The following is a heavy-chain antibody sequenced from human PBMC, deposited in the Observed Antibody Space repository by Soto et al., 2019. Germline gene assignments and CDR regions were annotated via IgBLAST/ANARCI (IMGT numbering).Heavy chain of an antibody. CDR3: ARQGFGELPGLVDV. Sequence: QVQLQESGPGLVKPSETLSLTCTISGGPMNNYYCSWFRQPRGQGLEWIGYMGYNGFTRYNPSLRSRVAISLDTAKNPSSLNLSSVTAADTALYYCARQGFGELPGLVDVWGQGITVTVSS. J-gene: IGHJ6*02. CDR1: GGPMNNYY. CDR2: MGYNGFT. V-gene: IGHV4-59*08. D-gene: IGHD3-10*01.